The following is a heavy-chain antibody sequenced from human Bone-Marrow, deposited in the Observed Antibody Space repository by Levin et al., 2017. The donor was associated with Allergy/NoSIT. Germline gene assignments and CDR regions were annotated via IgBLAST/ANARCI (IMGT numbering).Heavy chain of an antibody. CDR1: GFTFSSYG. V-gene: IGHV3-30*03. CDR2: ISYDGSNK. J-gene: IGHJ4*02. Sequence: GGSLRLSCAASGFTFSSYGMHWVRQAPGKGLEWVAVISYDGSNKYYADSVKGRFTISRDNSKNTLYLQMNSLRAEDTAVYYCARTPGGYYYDSSGLDYWGQGTLVTVSS. D-gene: IGHD3-22*01. CDR3: ARTPGGYYYDSSGLDY.